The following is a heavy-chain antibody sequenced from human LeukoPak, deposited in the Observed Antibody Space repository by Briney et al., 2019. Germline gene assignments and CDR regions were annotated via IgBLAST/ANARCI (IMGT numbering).Heavy chain of an antibody. CDR3: ARPPLGYYDSAPFDY. CDR1: GYTFTGYY. V-gene: IGHV1-2*02. CDR2: INPNSGGT. Sequence: ASVKVSFKASGYTFTGYYMHWVRQAPGQGLEWMGWINPNSGGTNYAQKFQGRVTMTRDTSISTAYMELSRLRSDDTAVYYCARPPLGYYDSAPFDYWGQGTLVTVSS. J-gene: IGHJ4*02. D-gene: IGHD3-22*01.